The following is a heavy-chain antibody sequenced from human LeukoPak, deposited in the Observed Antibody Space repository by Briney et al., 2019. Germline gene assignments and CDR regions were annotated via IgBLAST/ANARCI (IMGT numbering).Heavy chain of an antibody. J-gene: IGHJ3*02. V-gene: IGHV1-2*02. D-gene: IGHD2-15*01. CDR3: ARDGPSGWHGFDI. Sequence: PGASVQVSCKASGYTFIASYMHWVRQAPGQGLEWMGWINPNSGGTNYAQKFQGRVTMTRDTSISTAYMELSNLRSDDSAVYYCARDGPSGWHGFDIWGQGTLVTVSS. CDR1: GYTFIASY. CDR2: INPNSGGT.